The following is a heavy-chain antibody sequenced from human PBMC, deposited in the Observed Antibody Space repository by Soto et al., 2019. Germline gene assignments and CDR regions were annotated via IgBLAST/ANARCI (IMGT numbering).Heavy chain of an antibody. CDR1: GYSFTGYW. D-gene: IGHD2-2*01. Sequence: XESLKISCKGSGYSFTGYWISWVRQMPGKGLEWMGRIDPSDSYTNYSPSFQGHVTISADKSISTAYLQWSSLKASDTAMYYCARLGHCSSTSCYYFDYWGQGTLVTVPS. CDR2: IDPSDSYT. J-gene: IGHJ4*02. V-gene: IGHV5-10-1*01. CDR3: ARLGHCSSTSCYYFDY.